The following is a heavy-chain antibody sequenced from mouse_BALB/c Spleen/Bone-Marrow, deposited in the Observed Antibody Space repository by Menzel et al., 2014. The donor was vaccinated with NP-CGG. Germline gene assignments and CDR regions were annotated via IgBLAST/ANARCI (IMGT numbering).Heavy chain of an antibody. J-gene: IGHJ3*01. CDR2: IDPSDSET. CDR1: GYTFTRYW. D-gene: IGHD2-1*01. V-gene: IGHV1-69*02. CDR3: ARSGGNYAAWFVY. Sequence: QVQLQQSGAEVVKPGAPVKLSCKASGYTFTRYWMHWVRQRPGRGLEWIGKIDPSDSETHYNHEFKDKATLTVDKSSSTAYIQLSSLTSEDSAVYFCARSGGNYAAWFVYWGQGTLVTVSP.